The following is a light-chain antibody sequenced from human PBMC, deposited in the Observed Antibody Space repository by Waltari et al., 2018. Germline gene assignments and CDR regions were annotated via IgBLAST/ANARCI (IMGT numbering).Light chain of an antibody. CDR1: QDINIY. CDR2: DAS. Sequence: DIQMPQSPSSLSASVGDRLTMIYQESQDINIYLNWYQQRPGKAPKLLIYDASSLEAGAPSRFSGGGSGTHFTFTIDTLQPEDVATYYCQQYDGLPFTFGPGTKVDRK. V-gene: IGKV1-33*01. CDR3: QQYDGLPFT. J-gene: IGKJ3*01.